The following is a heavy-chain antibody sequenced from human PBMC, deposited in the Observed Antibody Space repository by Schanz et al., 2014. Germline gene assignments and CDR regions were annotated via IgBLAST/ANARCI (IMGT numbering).Heavy chain of an antibody. J-gene: IGHJ6*03. D-gene: IGHD2-21*01. CDR1: TSLFSRSV. V-gene: IGHV3-48*03. Sequence: DLVESGGGVVQPGRSLTLSCAVSTSLFSRSVIHWVRQSPGKGLEWLSSISHTGETQHSADSVQGRFTISRDNAKNSLYLQLSSLQGEDTAVYFCARVVFFCDSSSCMNFYYMDVWGKGTTVTVSS. CDR3: ARVVFFCDSSSCMNFYYMDV. CDR2: ISHTGETQ.